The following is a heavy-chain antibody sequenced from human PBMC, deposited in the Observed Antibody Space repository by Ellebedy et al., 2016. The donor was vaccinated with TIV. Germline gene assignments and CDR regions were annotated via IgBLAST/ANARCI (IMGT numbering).Heavy chain of an antibody. CDR3: ASGYYYGSGSYYLFDY. D-gene: IGHD3-10*01. Sequence: ASVKVSXXASGYTFTSYGISWVRQAPGQGLEWMGWISAYNGNTNYAQKLQGRVTMTTDTSTSTAYIELRSLRSDDTAVYYCASGYYYGSGSYYLFDYWGQGTLVTVSS. J-gene: IGHJ4*02. V-gene: IGHV1-18*01. CDR2: ISAYNGNT. CDR1: GYTFTSYG.